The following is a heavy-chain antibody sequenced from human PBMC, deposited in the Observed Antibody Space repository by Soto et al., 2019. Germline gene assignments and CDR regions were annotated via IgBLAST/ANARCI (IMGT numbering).Heavy chain of an antibody. D-gene: IGHD4-17*01. CDR3: ARSSYGDYGGFDY. CDR2: IYYGGST. J-gene: IGHJ4*02. V-gene: IGHV4-59*01. CDR1: GGSISSYY. Sequence: QVQLQESGPGLVKPSETLSLTCTVSGGSISSYYWSWIRQPPGKGLEWIGYIYYGGSTNYNPSLKGRVTISVDPSRNQFALELSSVPAADTAVYYCARSSYGDYGGFDYWGRGTLVPVSS.